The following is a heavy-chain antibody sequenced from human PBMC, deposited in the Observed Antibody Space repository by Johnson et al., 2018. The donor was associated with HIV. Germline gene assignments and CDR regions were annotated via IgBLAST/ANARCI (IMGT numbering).Heavy chain of an antibody. D-gene: IGHD2-21*01. J-gene: IGHJ3*02. Sequence: QVQLVESGGGVVQPGGSLRLSCAASGFTFTSYGMHWVRQAPGKGLEWVAVISYDGSNKYYADSVKGRFTISRDNSKNTLYLQMNSLRAEDTAVYYCARDRTRHIVVVILDAFDIWGQGTMVTVSS. CDR3: ARDRTRHIVVVILDAFDI. V-gene: IGHV3-30*19. CDR1: GFTFTSYG. CDR2: ISYDGSNK.